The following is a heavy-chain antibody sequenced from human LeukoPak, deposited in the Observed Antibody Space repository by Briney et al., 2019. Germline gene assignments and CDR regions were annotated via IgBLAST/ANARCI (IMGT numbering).Heavy chain of an antibody. Sequence: SQTLSLTCAVSGGSISSGDYSWIWIRQPPGKGREWIGYIFQSGSTYDNPSLKSRVTISVDRSKNQFSLKLSSVPAADTAVYYCARVGSDWNDVRYNWFDPWGQGTLVTVSS. CDR3: ARVGSDWNDVRYNWFDP. V-gene: IGHV4-30-2*01. CDR2: IFQSGST. D-gene: IGHD1-1*01. J-gene: IGHJ5*02. CDR1: GGSISSGDYS.